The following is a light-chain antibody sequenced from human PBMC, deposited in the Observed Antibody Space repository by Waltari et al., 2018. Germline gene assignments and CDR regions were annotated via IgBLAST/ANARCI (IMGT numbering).Light chain of an antibody. V-gene: IGKV1-5*03. CDR1: QSISSW. Sequence: DIHMTQSPSPLYASGGDRVTITCRASQSISSWFAWYQQKPGKAPKLLIYKASSLQSDVPSRFSGSGSGTEFTLTISSLQPDYFATFYCQHYNNYPPTFGGGTKVEIK. J-gene: IGKJ4*01. CDR2: KAS. CDR3: QHYNNYPPT.